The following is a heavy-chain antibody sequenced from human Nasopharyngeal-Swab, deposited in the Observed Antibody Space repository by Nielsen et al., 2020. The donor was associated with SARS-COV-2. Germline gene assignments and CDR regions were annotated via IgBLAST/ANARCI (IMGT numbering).Heavy chain of an antibody. CDR3: ARQHRSQYYDILTGYYEDYYFDY. CDR1: GGSISSSSYY. Sequence: SETLSLTCTVSGGSISSSSYYWGWIRQPPGKGLEWIGSIYYSGSTYYNPSLKSRVTISVDTSKNQFSLKLSSVTAGDTAVYYCARQHRSQYYDILTGYYEDYYFDYWGQGTLVTVSS. CDR2: IYYSGST. D-gene: IGHD3-9*01. J-gene: IGHJ4*02. V-gene: IGHV4-39*01.